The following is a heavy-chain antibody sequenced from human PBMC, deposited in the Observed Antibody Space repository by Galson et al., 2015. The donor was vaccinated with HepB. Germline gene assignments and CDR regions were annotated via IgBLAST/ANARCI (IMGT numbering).Heavy chain of an antibody. CDR1: GGSFSGYY. D-gene: IGHD4-23*01. J-gene: IGHJ2*01. CDR3: ARDYGNGTWYFDL. CDR2: INHSGST. Sequence: ETLSLTCAVYGGSFSGYYWSWIRQPPGKGLEWIGEINHSGSTNYNPSLKSRVTISVDTSKNQFSLKLSSVTAADTAVYYCARDYGNGTWYFDLWGRGTLVTVSS. V-gene: IGHV4-34*01.